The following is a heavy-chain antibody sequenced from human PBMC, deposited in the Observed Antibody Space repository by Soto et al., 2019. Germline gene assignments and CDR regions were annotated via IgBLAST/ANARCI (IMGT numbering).Heavy chain of an antibody. V-gene: IGHV4-34*01. CDR1: GGSFSGYY. J-gene: IGHJ5*02. CDR2: INHSGST. CDR3: ARVSTVTPFDP. D-gene: IGHD4-4*01. Sequence: SETLSLTCAVYGGSFSGYYWSWVHQPPGKGLEWIGEINHSGSTNYNPSLKSRVTISVDTSKNQFSLKLSSVTAADTAVYYCARVSTVTPFDPWGQGTLVTVSS.